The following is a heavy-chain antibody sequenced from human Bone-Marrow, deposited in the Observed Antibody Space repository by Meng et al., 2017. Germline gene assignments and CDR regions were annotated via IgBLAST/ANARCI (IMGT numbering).Heavy chain of an antibody. CDR1: GGSISSSFFC. Sequence: QLQLQESGPGLAKPSETLSPTCTVSGGSISSSFFCWGWVRQPPGKGLEWIGSIYYTGSTYYNPSLKSRVTISIDTSKNQFSLKLSSVTAADTAVYYCARLDDTGIDYWGQGSLVTVSS. V-gene: IGHV4-39*01. CDR2: IYYTGST. J-gene: IGHJ4*02. CDR3: ARLDDTGIDY. D-gene: IGHD5-18*01.